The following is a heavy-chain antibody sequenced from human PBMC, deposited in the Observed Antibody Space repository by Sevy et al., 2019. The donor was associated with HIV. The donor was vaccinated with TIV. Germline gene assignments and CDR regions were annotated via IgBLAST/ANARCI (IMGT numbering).Heavy chain of an antibody. Sequence: GGSLRLSCAASGFTFSNYYMSWIRQAPGKRLEWISYISGSSSYTNYADSVKGRFTISRDNAKNSLYLQMNSLRAEDTAVYYCARDSGDYFDYWGQGTLVTVSS. CDR2: ISGSSSYT. D-gene: IGHD4-17*01. CDR3: ARDSGDYFDY. J-gene: IGHJ4*02. V-gene: IGHV3-11*06. CDR1: GFTFSNYY.